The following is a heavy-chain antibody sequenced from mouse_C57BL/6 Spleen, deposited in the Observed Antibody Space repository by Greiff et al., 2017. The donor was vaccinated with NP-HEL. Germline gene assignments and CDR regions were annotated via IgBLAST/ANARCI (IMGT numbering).Heavy chain of an antibody. Sequence: QVQLQQPGAELVMPGASVKLSCKASGYTFTSYWMHWVKQRPGQGLEWIGEIDPSDRYTNYNQKLKGKSTLTVDKSSSTAYMQLSSLTSEDSAVYYCARLGTGYYAMDYWGQGTSVTVSS. V-gene: IGHV1-69*01. CDR2: IDPSDRYT. CDR3: ARLGTGYYAMDY. J-gene: IGHJ4*01. D-gene: IGHD4-1*01. CDR1: GYTFTSYW.